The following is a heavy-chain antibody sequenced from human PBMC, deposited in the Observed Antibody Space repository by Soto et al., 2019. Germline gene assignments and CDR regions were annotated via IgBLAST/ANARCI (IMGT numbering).Heavy chain of an antibody. CDR3: ARGSKGRILEWSLMDG. CDR1: GDSVSSNSAA. J-gene: IGHJ6*02. D-gene: IGHD3-3*01. CDR2: TYYRSKWYN. V-gene: IGHV6-1*01. Sequence: QTLSLTCAISGDSVSSNSAAWNWIRQSPSRGLEWLGRTYYRSKWYNDYAVSVKSRITINPDTSKNQFSLQLDSVTPEDTAVYYCARGSKGRILEWSLMDGWGQGTTVTVSS.